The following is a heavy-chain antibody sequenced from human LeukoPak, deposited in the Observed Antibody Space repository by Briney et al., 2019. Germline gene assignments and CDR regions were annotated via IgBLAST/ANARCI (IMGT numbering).Heavy chain of an antibody. V-gene: IGHV3-30*04. J-gene: IGHJ5*02. CDR3: VPGELSSSETT. Sequence: GGSLRLSCAASGFTFSSYAMHWVRQAPGKGLEGVAVISYDGSNKYYADSVKGRFTISRDNSKNTLYLQMNSLRAEDTAVYYCVPGELSSSETTWGQGTLVTVSS. D-gene: IGHD3-16*02. CDR1: GFTFSSYA. CDR2: ISYDGSNK.